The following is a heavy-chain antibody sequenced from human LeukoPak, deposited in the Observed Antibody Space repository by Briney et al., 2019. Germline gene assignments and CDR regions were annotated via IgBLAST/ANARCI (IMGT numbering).Heavy chain of an antibody. V-gene: IGHV3-49*04. D-gene: IGHD2-2*01. Sequence: GGSLRLSCTASGFTFGDYAMSWVRQAPGKGLEWVGFIRSKAYGGTTEYAASVKGRFTISRDDSKSIAYLQMNSLKTEDTAVYYCTRDSNRWGYCSSTSCPPFDLWGQGTLVTVSS. J-gene: IGHJ5*02. CDR2: IRSKAYGGTT. CDR1: GFTFGDYA. CDR3: TRDSNRWGYCSSTSCPPFDL.